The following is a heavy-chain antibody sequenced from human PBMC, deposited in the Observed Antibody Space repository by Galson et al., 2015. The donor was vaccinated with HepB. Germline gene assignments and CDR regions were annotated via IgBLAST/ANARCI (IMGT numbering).Heavy chain of an antibody. CDR3: AREYSFGHWFFDL. CDR1: GFTFSSHG. V-gene: IGHV3-30*03. D-gene: IGHD5-18*01. CDR2: ISFDGRVT. J-gene: IGHJ2*01. Sequence: SLRLSCAASGFTFSSHGIHWVRQAPGKGLEWVTVISFDGRVTFYADSMKGRFTMSRDNYKNTLYLQMNILRAEDTAVYYCAREYSFGHWFFDLWGRGTLVTVSS.